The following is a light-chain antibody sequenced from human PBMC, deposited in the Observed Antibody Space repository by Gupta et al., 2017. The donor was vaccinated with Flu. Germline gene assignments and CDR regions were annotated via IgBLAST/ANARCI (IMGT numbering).Light chain of an antibody. CDR1: QSVSSY. CDR2: YAS. CDR3: QQHSNWPPIT. V-gene: IGKV3-11*01. J-gene: IGKJ5*01. Sequence: EIVLTQSPATLSLSPGERATLSCRASQSVSSYLAGYQQKPGQAPRLLIYYASNRATGIPARFIGSRSGTEFTLPISSLEPEDFAVYYCQQHSNWPPITFGQGTQLEIK.